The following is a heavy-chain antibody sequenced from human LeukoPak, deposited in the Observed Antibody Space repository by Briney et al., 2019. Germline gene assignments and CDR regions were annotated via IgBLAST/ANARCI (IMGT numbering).Heavy chain of an antibody. CDR3: AGGYYDNRGYYFDF. V-gene: IGHV1-8*01. J-gene: IGHJ4*02. CDR2: MNPNSGNT. Sequence: ASVEVSCKASGYTFTNSDINWVRQAPGQGLEWMGWMNPNSGNTGYAQKFQGRVTMTKNTSISTAYMELSSLRSEDTAVYYCAGGYYDNRGYYFDFWGQGTLVTVSS. CDR1: GYTFTNSD. D-gene: IGHD3-22*01.